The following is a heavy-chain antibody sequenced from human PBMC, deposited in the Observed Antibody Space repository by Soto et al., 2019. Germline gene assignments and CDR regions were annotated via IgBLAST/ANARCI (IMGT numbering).Heavy chain of an antibody. Sequence: GGSLRLSCAASGFTFSSYGMHWVRQAPGKGLEWVAVISYDGSNKYYADSVKGRFTISRENSKNTLYLQMNSLRAEDTAVYYCAKVHCSSTSCYPVDEDQSNYYYYYGMDVWGQGTTVTVSS. CDR3: AKVHCSSTSCYPVDEDQSNYYYYYGMDV. V-gene: IGHV3-30*18. CDR2: ISYDGSNK. J-gene: IGHJ6*02. CDR1: GFTFSSYG. D-gene: IGHD2-2*01.